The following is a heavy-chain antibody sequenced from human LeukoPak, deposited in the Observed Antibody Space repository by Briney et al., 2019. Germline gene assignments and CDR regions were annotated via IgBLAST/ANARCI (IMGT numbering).Heavy chain of an antibody. CDR2: IYPGDSDT. CDR1: GFTFSSYA. Sequence: GGSLRLSCAASGFTFSSYAMSWVRQAPGKGLEWMGIIYPGDSDTRYSPSFQGQVTISTDKSISTAYLQWSSLKASDTAMYYCARHEDIVVVPAAKFPDYWGQGTLVTVSS. J-gene: IGHJ4*02. D-gene: IGHD2-2*01. CDR3: ARHEDIVVVPAAKFPDY. V-gene: IGHV5-51*01.